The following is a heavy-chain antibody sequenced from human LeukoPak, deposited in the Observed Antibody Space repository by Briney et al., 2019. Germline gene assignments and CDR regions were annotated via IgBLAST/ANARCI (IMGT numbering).Heavy chain of an antibody. V-gene: IGHV4-38-2*01. Sequence: SETLSLTCAVSGYSISSGYFWGWIRQPPGKGLEWIGSIYHSGSTYYNPSLKSRVTISVDTSKNQFSLKLSSVTAADTAMYYCARAPRGGMVTQFDYWGQGTLVTVSS. CDR2: IYHSGST. CDR3: ARAPRGGMVTQFDY. D-gene: IGHD2-21*02. J-gene: IGHJ4*02. CDR1: GYSISSGYF.